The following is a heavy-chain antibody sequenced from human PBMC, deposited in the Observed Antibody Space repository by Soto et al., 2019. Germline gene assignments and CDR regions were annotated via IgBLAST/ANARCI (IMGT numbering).Heavy chain of an antibody. J-gene: IGHJ5*02. CDR2: INENGSRK. CDR1: GFTFSSYW. Sequence: GGSLRLSCAASGFTFSSYWMSWVRQAPGRGLEGVANINENGSRKYYVDSVKGRFTISRDNAKNSLSLQMNSLRADDTAVYYCARGSGSSSSWGQGTLVTVSS. CDR3: ARGSGSSSS. D-gene: IGHD6-6*01. V-gene: IGHV3-7*05.